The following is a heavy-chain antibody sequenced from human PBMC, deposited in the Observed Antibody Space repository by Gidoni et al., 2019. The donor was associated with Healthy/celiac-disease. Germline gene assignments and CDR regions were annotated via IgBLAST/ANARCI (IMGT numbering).Heavy chain of an antibody. Sequence: QVQLVQSGAEVKKPGASVKVSCKASGYTFTSYGISWVRQAPGQGLEWMGWTSVYNGNTNYAQKLQGRVTMTPDTSTSTAYMELRSLRADDTAVYYCARELFSAPEYYDILTGYYKGYYYYGMDVWGQGTTVTVSS. J-gene: IGHJ6*02. D-gene: IGHD3-9*01. CDR2: TSVYNGNT. V-gene: IGHV1-18*01. CDR1: GYTFTSYG. CDR3: ARELFSAPEYYDILTGYYKGYYYYGMDV.